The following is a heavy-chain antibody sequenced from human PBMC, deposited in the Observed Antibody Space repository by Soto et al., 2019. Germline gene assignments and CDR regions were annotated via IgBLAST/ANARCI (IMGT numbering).Heavy chain of an antibody. CDR1: GFTFSDYY. CDR2: ISNSGGST. D-gene: IGHD4-4*01. J-gene: IGHJ4*02. Sequence: QVQLVESGGGLVKPGGSLRLSCAASGFTFSDYYMSWIRQAPGKGLEWFSYISNSGGSTNYADSVKGRFTVSRENAKNSLYLQMNNLRDDVTAVYDRETVAAYGNNRCNSWGKGARVTVS. CDR3: ETVAAYGNNRCNS. V-gene: IGHV3-11*06.